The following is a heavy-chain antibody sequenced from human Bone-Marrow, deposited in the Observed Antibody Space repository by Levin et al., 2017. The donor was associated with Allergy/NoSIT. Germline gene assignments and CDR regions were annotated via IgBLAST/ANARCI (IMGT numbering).Heavy chain of an antibody. Sequence: GESLKISCAASGFTVSSNYMSWVRQAPGKGLEWVSVIYSGGSTYYADSVKGRFTISRDNSKNTLYLQMNSLRAEDTAVYYCARDAPEGELLYYYYGMDVWGQGTTVTVSS. CDR2: IYSGGST. CDR1: GFTVSSNY. D-gene: IGHD3-10*01. V-gene: IGHV3-66*01. CDR3: ARDAPEGELLYYYYGMDV. J-gene: IGHJ6*02.